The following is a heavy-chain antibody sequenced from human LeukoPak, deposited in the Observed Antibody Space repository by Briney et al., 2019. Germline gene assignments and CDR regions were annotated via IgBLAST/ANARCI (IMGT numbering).Heavy chain of an antibody. J-gene: IGHJ4*02. CDR2: IIPIFGTA. Sequence: VASVKVSCKASGGTFSSYAISWVRQAPGQGLEWMRGIIPIFGTANYAQKFQGRVTITADESTSTAYMELSSLRSEDTAVYYCARVRDSSSWYYFDYWGQGTLVTVSS. V-gene: IGHV1-69*13. CDR1: GGTFSSYA. CDR3: ARVRDSSSWYYFDY. D-gene: IGHD6-13*01.